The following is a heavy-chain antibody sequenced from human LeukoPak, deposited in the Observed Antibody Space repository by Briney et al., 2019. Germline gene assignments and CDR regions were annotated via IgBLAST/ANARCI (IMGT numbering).Heavy chain of an antibody. V-gene: IGHV3-53*01. CDR1: GLTVSDNY. CDR3: ARDAPQVPAAGVLAS. Sequence: GGSLRPSCAASGLTVSDNYMSWVRQAPGKGLEWVSVIYSRGDTYYANSVKGRFTFSRDISKNTLYLQMNGLRVEDTAMYYCARDAPQVPAAGVLASWGQGTLVIVSS. CDR2: IYSRGDT. J-gene: IGHJ5*02. D-gene: IGHD6-13*01.